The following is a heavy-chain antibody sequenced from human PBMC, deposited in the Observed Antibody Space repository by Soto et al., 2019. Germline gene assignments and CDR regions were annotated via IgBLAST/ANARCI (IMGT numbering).Heavy chain of an antibody. D-gene: IGHD6-6*01. V-gene: IGHV3-23*01. J-gene: IGHJ4*02. CDR1: GFTFSSYA. CDR2: ISGSGGST. Sequence: HPGGSLRLSCAASGFTFSSYAMSWVRQAPGKGLEWVSAISGSGGSTYYADSVKGRFTISRDNSKNTLYLQMNSLRAEDTAVYYCANLLEYSSSSSPPFDYWGQGTLVTVSS. CDR3: ANLLEYSSSSSPPFDY.